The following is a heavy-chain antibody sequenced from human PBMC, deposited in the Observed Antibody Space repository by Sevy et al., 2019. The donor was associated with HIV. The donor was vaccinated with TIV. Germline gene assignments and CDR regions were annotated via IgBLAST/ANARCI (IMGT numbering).Heavy chain of an antibody. Sequence: GGSLRLSCVGSGFTFREYSMNWVRQAPGKGLEWVSYISGSSTTIDHADSVKGRFSISRDNADNSVFLQMNRLRVEDTAVYYWARSLAAAENWFDPWGQGTLVTVSS. D-gene: IGHD6-13*01. V-gene: IGHV3-48*01. CDR2: ISGSSTTI. J-gene: IGHJ5*02. CDR3: ARSLAAAENWFDP. CDR1: GFTFREYS.